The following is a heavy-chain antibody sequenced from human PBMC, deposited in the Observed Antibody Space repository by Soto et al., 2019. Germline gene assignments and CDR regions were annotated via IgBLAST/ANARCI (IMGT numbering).Heavy chain of an antibody. CDR3: ARDKGYGFGWSSSSGMDV. CDR2: ISGYNGNT. Sequence: ASVKVSCKASGYIFSNFGLSWVRRAPGQGLEWMGWISGYNGNTNSAEKFQGRVTMTTDTSTSTAYMEVRSPTSDDTAVYYCARDKGYGFGWSSSSGMDVWGQGTTVTVSS. D-gene: IGHD5-18*01. V-gene: IGHV1-18*01. CDR1: GYIFSNFG. J-gene: IGHJ6*02.